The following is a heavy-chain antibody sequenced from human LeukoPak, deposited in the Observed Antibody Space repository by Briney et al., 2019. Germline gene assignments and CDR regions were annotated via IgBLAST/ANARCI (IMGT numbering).Heavy chain of an antibody. Sequence: SETLSLTCTVSGGSIGSYYWSWIRQPPGKGLEWIGYIYYSGSTNYNPSLKSRVTISVDTSKNQFSLKLSSVTAADTAVYYCARLYSGYGAYYYYYGMDVWGKGTTVTVSS. D-gene: IGHD5-12*01. CDR3: ARLYSGYGAYYYYYGMDV. J-gene: IGHJ6*04. V-gene: IGHV4-59*01. CDR1: GGSIGSYY. CDR2: IYYSGST.